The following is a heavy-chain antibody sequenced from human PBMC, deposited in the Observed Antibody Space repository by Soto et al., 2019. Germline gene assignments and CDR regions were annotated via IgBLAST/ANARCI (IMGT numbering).Heavy chain of an antibody. J-gene: IGHJ5*02. CDR2: MNPNSGHT. V-gene: IGHV1-8*01. CDR1: GYIFTSYD. CDR3: ARGISSNWSRKHNMFEA. Sequence: ASVKVSCKASGYIFTSYDIIWVRQATGQGLEYMGWMNPNSGHTAYAQKFQGRVSMTRNNSMSTVYMELSSLRSEDTAVYYCARGISSNWSRKHNMFEAWGQGTRVTVSS. D-gene: IGHD6-13*01.